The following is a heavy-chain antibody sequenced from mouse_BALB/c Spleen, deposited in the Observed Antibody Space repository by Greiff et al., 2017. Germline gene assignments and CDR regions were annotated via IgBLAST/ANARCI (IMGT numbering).Heavy chain of an antibody. CDR3: ARDYYDYYAMDY. J-gene: IGHJ4*01. D-gene: IGHD1-1*01. CDR2: INPGSGGT. Sequence: VMLVESGAELVRPGTSVKVSCKASGYAFTNYLIEWVKQRPGQGLEWIGVINPGSGGTNYNEKFKGKATLTADKSSSTAYMQLSSLTSDDSAVYFCARDYYDYYAMDYWGQGTSVTVSS. CDR1: GYAFTNYL. V-gene: IGHV1-54*01.